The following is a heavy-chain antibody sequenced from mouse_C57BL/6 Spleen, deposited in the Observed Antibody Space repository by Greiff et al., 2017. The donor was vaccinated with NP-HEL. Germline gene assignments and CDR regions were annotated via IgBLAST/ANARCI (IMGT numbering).Heavy chain of an antibody. CDR1: GYTFTSYW. CDR3: ARSVDGYYYFDY. CDR2: IDPSDSET. Sequence: QVQLQQSGAELVRPGSSVKLSCKASGYTFTSYWMHWVKQRPIQGLEWIGNIDPSDSETHYNQKFKDKATLTVDKSSSTAYMQLSSLTSEVSAVNYCARSVDGYYYFDYWGQGTTLTVSS. V-gene: IGHV1-52*01. D-gene: IGHD2-3*01. J-gene: IGHJ2*01.